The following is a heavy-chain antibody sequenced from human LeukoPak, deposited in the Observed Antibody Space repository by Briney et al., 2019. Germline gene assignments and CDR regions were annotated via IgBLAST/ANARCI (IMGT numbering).Heavy chain of an antibody. V-gene: IGHV3-74*01. D-gene: IGHD6-19*01. CDR2: INSDGSTT. CDR3: ARVIYSGWEGELSD. CDR1: GFTFSGYW. J-gene: IGHJ4*02. Sequence: PGGSLTLSCAASGFTFSGYWMHWLRQAPGKGLVWVSRINSDGSTTSYADSVMGRFTISRDNAKNTLYLQMNSLRAEDTAVYYCARVIYSGWEGELSDWGQGTLVTVSS.